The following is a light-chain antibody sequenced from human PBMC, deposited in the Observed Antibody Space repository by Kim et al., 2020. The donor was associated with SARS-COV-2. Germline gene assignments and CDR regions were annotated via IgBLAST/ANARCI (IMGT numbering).Light chain of an antibody. CDR1: QSLLHSNGYIY. J-gene: IGKJ1*01. V-gene: IGKV2-28*01. Sequence: DIVMTQSPLSLPVTPGEPASISCRSSQSLLHSNGYIYLDWFLQKPGQSPQLLIYMGSNRASGVPDRFTGSGSGTEFTLKISRVEAEDIGVYYCMQALQTPWTFGPGTRVEIK. CDR2: MGS. CDR3: MQALQTPWT.